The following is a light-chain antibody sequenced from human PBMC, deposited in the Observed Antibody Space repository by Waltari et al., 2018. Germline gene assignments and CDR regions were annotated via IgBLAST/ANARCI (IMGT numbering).Light chain of an antibody. J-gene: IGLJ2*01. CDR1: SGSLDTNF. CDR3: RSCDTYQHGV. CDR2: QGY. V-gene: IGLV6-57*03. Sequence: FMLTQPHSVSESPGKTVTVSCTRSSGSLDTNFVQWSQQRPGSAPTTLIYQGYQRPSAVPYRCSGSFDSHSNAASLSSSGLTPEDEAYYYCRSCDTYQHGVFGVGTKLTVL.